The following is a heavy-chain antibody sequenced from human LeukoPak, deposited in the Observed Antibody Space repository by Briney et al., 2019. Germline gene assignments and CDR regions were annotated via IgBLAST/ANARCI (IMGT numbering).Heavy chain of an antibody. CDR1: GYTFFSFG. CDR2: ISAYNGDT. CDR3: AREQTSDYGGFDY. Sequence: ASVKVSCKPSGYTFFSFGVSWVRQAPGQGLEWMGWISAYNGDTKYAQKFQGRVTMTTDTSTSTAYMELSRLRSDDTAVYYCAREQTSDYGGFDYWGQGTLVTVSS. D-gene: IGHD4-23*01. V-gene: IGHV1-18*01. J-gene: IGHJ4*02.